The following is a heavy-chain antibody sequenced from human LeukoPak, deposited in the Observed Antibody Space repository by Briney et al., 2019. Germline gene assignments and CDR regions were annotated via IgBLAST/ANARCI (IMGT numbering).Heavy chain of an antibody. CDR2: IYYSGST. CDR3: ARHLPGATYADY. Sequence: SETLSLTCTVSGGSISSYYWSWIRQPPGKGLEWIGYIYYSGSTNYNPSLKSRATISVDTSKNQFSLKLSSVTAADTAVYYCARHLPGATYADYWGQGTLVTVSS. CDR1: GGSISSYY. V-gene: IGHV4-59*08. D-gene: IGHD1-26*01. J-gene: IGHJ4*02.